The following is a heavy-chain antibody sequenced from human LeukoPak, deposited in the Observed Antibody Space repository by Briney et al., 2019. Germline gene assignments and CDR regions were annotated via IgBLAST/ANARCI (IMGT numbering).Heavy chain of an antibody. CDR1: GYTFTVYY. D-gene: IGHD4-17*01. V-gene: IGHV1-2*02. J-gene: IGHJ4*02. CDR2: INPNSGGT. Sequence: AASVTVSFKASGYTFTVYYMHWVRQAPGQGLEWMGWINPNSGGTSYAQKFQGRVTMTRDTSISTAYMELSRLRSDDTAVYYCAFTTVTTTFDYWGQGTLVTVSS. CDR3: AFTTVTTTFDY.